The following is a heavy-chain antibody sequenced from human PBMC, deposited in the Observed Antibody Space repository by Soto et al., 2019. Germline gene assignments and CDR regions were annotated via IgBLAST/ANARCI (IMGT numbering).Heavy chain of an antibody. D-gene: IGHD5-12*01. V-gene: IGHV3-74*01. CDR3: ARDQKGGYNNDAFDI. J-gene: IGHJ3*02. CDR2: INSDGSST. CDR1: GFTFSSYW. Sequence: GGSLRLSCAASGFTFSSYWMHWVRQAPGKGLVWVSRINSDGSSTSYADSVKGRFTISRDNAKNTLYLQMNSLRAEDTAVYYCARDQKGGYNNDAFDIWGQGTMVTVSS.